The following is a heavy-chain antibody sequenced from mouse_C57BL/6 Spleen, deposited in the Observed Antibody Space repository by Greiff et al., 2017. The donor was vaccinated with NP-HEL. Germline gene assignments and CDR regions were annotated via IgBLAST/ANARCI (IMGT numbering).Heavy chain of an antibody. CDR3: ARSVSSGFDY. CDR1: GYTFTSYW. V-gene: IGHV1-64*01. Sequence: QVQLKQPGAELVKPGASVKLSCKASGYTFTSYWMHWVKQSPGQGLEWIGMIHPNSGSTNYNEKFKSKATLTVDKSSSTAYMQLSSLTSEDSAVYYCARSVSSGFDYWGQGTTLTVSS. CDR2: IHPNSGST. D-gene: IGHD3-2*02. J-gene: IGHJ2*01.